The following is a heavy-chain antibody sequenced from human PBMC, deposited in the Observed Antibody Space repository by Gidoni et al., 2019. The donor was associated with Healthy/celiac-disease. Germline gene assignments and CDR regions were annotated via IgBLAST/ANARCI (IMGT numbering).Heavy chain of an antibody. CDR2: IYYSGST. V-gene: IGHV4-39*01. J-gene: IGHJ4*02. Sequence: QLQLQESGPGLVRPSETLSLTCTVSGGSISSSSYYWGWIRQPPGKGLEWIGSIYYSGSTYYNPSLKSRVTISVDTSKNQFSLKLSSVTAADTAVYYCARQDYDFWSGFFDYWGQGTLVTVSS. CDR3: ARQDYDFWSGFFDY. D-gene: IGHD3-3*01. CDR1: GGSISSSSYY.